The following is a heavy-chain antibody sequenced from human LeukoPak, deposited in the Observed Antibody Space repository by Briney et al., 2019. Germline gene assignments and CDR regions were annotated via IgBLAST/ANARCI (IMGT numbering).Heavy chain of an antibody. CDR1: GFTFSSYG. D-gene: IGHD5-24*01. Sequence: GGSLRLSCAASGFTFSSYGMHWVRQAPGKGLEWVAVISYDGSNKYYADSVKGRFTISRDNSKNTLYLQMNSLRAEDTAVYYCAAQRWDGYNRGNWYFDLWGRGTLVTVSS. J-gene: IGHJ2*01. CDR3: AAQRWDGYNRGNWYFDL. CDR2: ISYDGSNK. V-gene: IGHV3-30*03.